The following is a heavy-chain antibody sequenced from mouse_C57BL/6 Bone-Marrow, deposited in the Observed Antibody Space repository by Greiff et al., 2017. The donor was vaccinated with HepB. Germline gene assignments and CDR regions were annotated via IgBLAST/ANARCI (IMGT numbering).Heavy chain of an antibody. CDR1: GYAFSSSW. D-gene: IGHD2-14*01. CDR3: ARFGGYPDY. V-gene: IGHV1-82*01. J-gene: IGHJ2*01. CDR2: IYPGDGDT. Sequence: VQLQQSGPELVKPGASVKISCKASGYAFSSSWMNWVKQRPGKGLEWIGRIYPGDGDTNYNGKFKGKATLTADKSSSTAYMQLSSLTSEDSAVYFCARFGGYPDYWGQGTTLTVSS.